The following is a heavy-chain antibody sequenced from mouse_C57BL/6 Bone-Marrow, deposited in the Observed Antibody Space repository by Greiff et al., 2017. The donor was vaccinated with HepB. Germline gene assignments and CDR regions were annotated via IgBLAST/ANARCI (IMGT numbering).Heavy chain of an antibody. J-gene: IGHJ4*01. CDR3: ARLVPYYDYDGSHYMDY. Sequence: QVQRQERGAERGRQGTAVKWGGKEGGETVTREGRKGGKQSSRQRLEWIGVIDPSDSYTNYNQKFKGKATLTVDTSSSTAYMQLSSLTSEDSAVYYCARLVPYYDYDGSHYMDYWGQGTSVTVSS. D-gene: IGHD2-4*01. V-gene: IGHV1-59*01. CDR2: IDPSDSYT. CDR1: GETVTREG.